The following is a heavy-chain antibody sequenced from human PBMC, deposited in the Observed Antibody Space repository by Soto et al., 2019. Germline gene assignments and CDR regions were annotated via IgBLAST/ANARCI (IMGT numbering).Heavy chain of an antibody. V-gene: IGHV3-23*01. CDR3: ARNWGPGVAQHGGVDY. J-gene: IGHJ4*02. CDR1: GFTFSSYA. Sequence: EVQLLDSGGGLVQPGGSLRLSCATSGFTFSSYAMSWVRQAPGKGLEEVSTISDSGDSTLYADSVKGRFTISRDNSKNTLFLQMNSLRAEDSAIYYCARNWGPGVAQHGGVDYWGQGTLVTVSS. D-gene: IGHD7-27*01. CDR2: ISDSGDST.